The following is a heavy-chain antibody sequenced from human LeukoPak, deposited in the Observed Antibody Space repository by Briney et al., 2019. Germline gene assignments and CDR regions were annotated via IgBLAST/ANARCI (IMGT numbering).Heavy chain of an antibody. CDR2: IRQRGSDK. CDR1: GFTFSNYW. Sequence: GGSLRLSCAASGFTFSNYWMSWVRQAPGKGLEWVANIRQRGSDKYYVDSVKGRFTISRDNAENSLYLQVISLRAEDTAVYYCARGRYGGNSYYFDYWGQGTLVTVSS. CDR3: ARGRYGGNSYYFDY. V-gene: IGHV3-7*01. D-gene: IGHD4-23*01. J-gene: IGHJ4*02.